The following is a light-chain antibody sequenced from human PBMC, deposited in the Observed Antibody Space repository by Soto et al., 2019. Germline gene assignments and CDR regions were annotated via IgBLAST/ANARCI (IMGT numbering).Light chain of an antibody. J-gene: IGKJ1*01. CDR2: AAS. Sequence: AIRMTQSPSSFSASTGDRVTITCRASQGISSYLACYQQKPGKAPKLLIYAASTLQSGVPSRFSGGGSGTDFTLSISSLQREDFATYYRQQSYDFPWTFGQGTKVDIK. CDR3: QQSYDFPWT. V-gene: IGKV1-8*01. CDR1: QGISSY.